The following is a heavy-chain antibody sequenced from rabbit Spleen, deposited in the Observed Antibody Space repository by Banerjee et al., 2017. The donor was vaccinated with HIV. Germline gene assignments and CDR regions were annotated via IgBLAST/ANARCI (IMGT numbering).Heavy chain of an antibody. J-gene: IGHJ3*01. D-gene: IGHD2-1*01. Sequence: QEQLVESGGGLVQPGGSLTLSCTASGFSFSNKAVMCWVRQAPGKGLEWIACINAVTGKAVYASWAKDRFTFSKTSSTTVTLQMTRLTAADTATYFCGRDANGDVRLSRLDLWGQGTLVTVS. V-gene: IGHV1S45*01. CDR1: GFSFSNKAV. CDR3: GRDANGDVRLSRLDL. CDR2: INAVTGKA.